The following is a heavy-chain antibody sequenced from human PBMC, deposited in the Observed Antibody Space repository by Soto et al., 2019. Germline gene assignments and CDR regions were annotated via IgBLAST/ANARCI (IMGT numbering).Heavy chain of an antibody. CDR3: ASWRLGYCSGGSCYSFDY. Sequence: PSETLSLTCTVSGGSISSGDYYWSWIRQPPGKGLEWIGYIYYSGSTYYNPSLKSRVTISVDTSKNQFSLKLSSVTAADTAVYYCASWRLGYCSGGSCYSFDYWGQGTLVTVSS. J-gene: IGHJ4*02. D-gene: IGHD2-15*01. CDR1: GGSISSGDYY. CDR2: IYYSGST. V-gene: IGHV4-30-4*01.